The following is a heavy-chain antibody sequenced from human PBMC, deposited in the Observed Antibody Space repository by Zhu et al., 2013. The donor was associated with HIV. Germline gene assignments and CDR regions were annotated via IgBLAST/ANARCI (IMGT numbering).Heavy chain of an antibody. CDR3: ARDPSTRYYTDI. J-gene: IGHJ6*03. Sequence: QVQLVQSGAEVRKPGASVKVSCKASGYTFTGYFMHWVRRAPGQGLEWMGWINPNNGATKYAPNFQGRVTMTRDTSISTAYMDLIRLTSDDTAVYYCARDPSTRYYTDIWGKGTTVIVSS. CDR1: GYTFTGYF. CDR2: INPNNGAT. V-gene: IGHV1-2*02.